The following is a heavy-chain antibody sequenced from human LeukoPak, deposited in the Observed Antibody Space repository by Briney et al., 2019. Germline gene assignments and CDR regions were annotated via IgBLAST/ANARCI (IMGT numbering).Heavy chain of an antibody. V-gene: IGHV3-13*01. Sequence: PGGSLKLSCAASGFTFSSYDMHWVRQATGKGLEWVSAIGTAGDTYYPGSVKGRFTISRENANNSLYLQMNSLRAGDTAVYYCARDLGNNWFDPWGQGTLVSVSS. CDR1: GFTFSSYD. CDR2: IGTAGDT. D-gene: IGHD1-26*01. CDR3: ARDLGNNWFDP. J-gene: IGHJ5*02.